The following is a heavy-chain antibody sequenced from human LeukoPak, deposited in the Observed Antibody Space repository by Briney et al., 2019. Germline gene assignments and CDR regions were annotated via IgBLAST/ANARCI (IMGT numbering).Heavy chain of an antibody. D-gene: IGHD6-6*01. CDR2: IYCDDDK. CDR3: AFSKYSRSDFDS. V-gene: IGHV2-5*02. J-gene: IGHJ4*02. Sequence: SGPTLVNPTQTLTLTCTFSGFSLSTNDVGVGWIRQPPGEALEWLALIYCDDDKRYSPSQKSRLTITKDTSKNQVVLTTANMDPADTATYYCAFSKYSRSDFDSWGQGTLVTVSS. CDR1: GFSLSTNDVG.